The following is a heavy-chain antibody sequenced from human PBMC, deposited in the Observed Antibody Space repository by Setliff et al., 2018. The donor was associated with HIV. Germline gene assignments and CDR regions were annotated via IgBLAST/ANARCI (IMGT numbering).Heavy chain of an antibody. Sequence: PGGSLRLSCAASGFNVNNKYMSWVRQAPGKGLEWVSIIYSDDYTKYADSLKGRFTISRDTSKNTLYLQMSILRADDTALYYCVREAGASGGFDRADFDYWGQGTLVTVSS. CDR1: GFNVNNKY. J-gene: IGHJ4*02. V-gene: IGHV3-66*01. CDR3: VREAGASGGFDRADFDY. D-gene: IGHD5-12*01. CDR2: IYSDDYT.